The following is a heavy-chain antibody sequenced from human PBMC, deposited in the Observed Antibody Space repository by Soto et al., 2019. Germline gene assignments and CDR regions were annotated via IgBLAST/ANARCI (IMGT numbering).Heavy chain of an antibody. Sequence: QVQLQQWGAGLLKPSETLSLTCAVYGGSFSGYYWSWIRQPPGKGLEWIGEINHSGSTNYNPSLKRRVTISVDTSKNQSSLKLSSVTAADTAVYYCARLSRMITFGGVIVPAPGGFDYWGQGTLVTVSS. CDR3: ARLSRMITFGGVIVPAPGGFDY. CDR2: INHSGST. D-gene: IGHD3-16*02. CDR1: GGSFSGYY. V-gene: IGHV4-34*01. J-gene: IGHJ4*02.